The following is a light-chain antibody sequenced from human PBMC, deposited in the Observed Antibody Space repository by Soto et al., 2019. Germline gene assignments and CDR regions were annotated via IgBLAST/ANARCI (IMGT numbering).Light chain of an antibody. CDR2: GAS. Sequence: EIVMTQSPATLSVSPGERVTLSCRASQGVSSSLAWYQQKPGQAPRLLIFGASTRASGIPGRFSGSGSETEFSLTISSLQSEDFAIYYCQQYNSWPLTFGGGTKVEIK. V-gene: IGKV3-15*01. CDR3: QQYNSWPLT. J-gene: IGKJ4*01. CDR1: QGVSSS.